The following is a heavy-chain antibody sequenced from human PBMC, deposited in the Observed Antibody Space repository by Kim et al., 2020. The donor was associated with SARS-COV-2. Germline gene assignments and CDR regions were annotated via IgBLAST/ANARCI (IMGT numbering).Heavy chain of an antibody. CDR2: IYRGGSI. Sequence: GGSLRLSCAASGFNVRSNYMSWVRQAPGKGLEWVSVIYRGGSIFYADSVKGRFTISRDKPKNTLYLQMNSLRAEDMAVYYCARDAFSGYDPAYWGQGTLVTVSS. J-gene: IGHJ4*02. D-gene: IGHD5-12*01. CDR1: GFNVRSNY. CDR3: ARDAFSGYDPAY. V-gene: IGHV3-53*01.